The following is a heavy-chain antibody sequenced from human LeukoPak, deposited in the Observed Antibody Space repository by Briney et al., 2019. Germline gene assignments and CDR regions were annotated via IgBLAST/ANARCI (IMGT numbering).Heavy chain of an antibody. D-gene: IGHD5-12*01. J-gene: IGHJ4*02. CDR2: INWNGGST. Sequence: PGGSLRLSCAASGFTFDDYGMSWVRQAPGKGLEWVSGINWNGGSTGYADSVKGRFTISRDNAKDSLYLQMNSLRAEDTALYYCAKDLRGYSGYRGPLDYWGQGTLVTVSS. CDR1: GFTFDDYG. CDR3: AKDLRGYSGYRGPLDY. V-gene: IGHV3-20*04.